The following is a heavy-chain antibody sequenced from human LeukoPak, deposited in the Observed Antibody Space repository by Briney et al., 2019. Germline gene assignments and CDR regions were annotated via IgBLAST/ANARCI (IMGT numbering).Heavy chain of an antibody. CDR3: ARDLGGIYFDY. CDR2: IHFSGST. J-gene: IGHJ4*02. CDR1: DASISGYY. D-gene: IGHD1-26*01. Sequence: PSETLSLSCTVSDASISGYYRSWIRQPPGKGLAWIGSIHFSGSTNYNPYLRSRVTISVDTSKNQLSLKLSSVTAADTAVYYCARDLGGIYFDYWGQGTLVTVSS. V-gene: IGHV4-59*01.